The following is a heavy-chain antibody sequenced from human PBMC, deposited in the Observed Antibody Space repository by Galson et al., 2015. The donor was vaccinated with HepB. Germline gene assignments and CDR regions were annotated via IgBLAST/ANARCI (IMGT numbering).Heavy chain of an antibody. CDR2: ISYDGSNK. J-gene: IGHJ4*02. D-gene: IGHD3-9*01. CDR1: GFTFSSHA. V-gene: IGHV3-30-3*01. CDR3: AREGVLRYFDWSKKGPADSWPYFDY. Sequence: SLRLSCAASGFTFSSHAMHWVRQAPGKGLEWVAVISYDGSNKYYADSVKGRFTISRDNSKNTLYLQMNSLRAEDTAVYYCAREGVLRYFDWSKKGPADSWPYFDYWGQGTLVTVSS.